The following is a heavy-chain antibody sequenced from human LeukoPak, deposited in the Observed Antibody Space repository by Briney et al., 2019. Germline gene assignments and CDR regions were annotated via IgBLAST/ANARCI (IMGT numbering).Heavy chain of an antibody. CDR2: IYYSGRA. J-gene: IGHJ1*01. Sequence: SETLSLTCTVSGGSISSTSYYWGWIRQPPGKGLEWVGSIYYSGRAYYNPSLRNRATISVDTSKNQFSLKLYSVTAADTAVYYCSVRRYYFDNSGYYHAEYFQHWGQGTLVTVSS. CDR1: GGSISSTSYY. V-gene: IGHV4-39*01. CDR3: SVRRYYFDNSGYYHAEYFQH. D-gene: IGHD3-22*01.